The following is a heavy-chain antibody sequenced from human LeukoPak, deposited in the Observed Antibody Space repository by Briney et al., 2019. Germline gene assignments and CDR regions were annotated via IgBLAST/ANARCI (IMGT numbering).Heavy chain of an antibody. J-gene: IGHJ6*02. CDR2: INHNGNVN. CDR3: ARGGGLDV. V-gene: IGHV3-7*03. D-gene: IGHD3-16*01. CDR1: GFTFGSYW. Sequence: GGSLRLSCAASGFTFGSYWMSWVRQAPGKGLEWVASINHNGNVNYYVDSVKGRFTISRDNAKNSLYLQMSNLRAEDTAVYFCARGGGLDVWGQGATVTVSS.